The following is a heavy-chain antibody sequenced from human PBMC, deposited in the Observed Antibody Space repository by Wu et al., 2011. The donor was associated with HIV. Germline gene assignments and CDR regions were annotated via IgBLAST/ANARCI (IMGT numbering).Heavy chain of an antibody. CDR2: IIPIFGTV. CDR3: ARWVGASCWFDP. Sequence: QVQLVQSGAEVKKPGSSVKVSCKASGGTFSSYAISWVRQAPGQGLEWMGGIIPIFGTVNYAQKFQGRVTFTSDKSTHTGYMELSSLRSDDTAVYYCARWVGASCWFDPWGQGTLVTVPS. CDR1: GGTFSSYA. J-gene: IGHJ5*02. V-gene: IGHV1-69*06. D-gene: IGHD1-26*01.